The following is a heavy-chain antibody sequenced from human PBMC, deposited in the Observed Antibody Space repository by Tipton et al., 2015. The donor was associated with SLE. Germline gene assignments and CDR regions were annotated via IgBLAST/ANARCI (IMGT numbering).Heavy chain of an antibody. V-gene: IGHV3-64*01. Sequence: QLVQSGGGLVQPGGSLRLSCAASGFTFSSYAMHWVRQAPGKGLEYVSAISRNGGSTYYANSVKGRFTISRDNSKNTLYLQMGSMRAEDMAVYYCARARGIAVAVAFFDYWGQGTLVTVSS. CDR2: ISRNGGST. CDR3: ARARGIAVAVAFFDY. CDR1: GFTFSSYA. J-gene: IGHJ4*02. D-gene: IGHD6-19*01.